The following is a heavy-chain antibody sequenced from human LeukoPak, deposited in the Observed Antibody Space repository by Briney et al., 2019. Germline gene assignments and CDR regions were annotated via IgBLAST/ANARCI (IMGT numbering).Heavy chain of an antibody. Sequence: PSETLSLTCTVSGGSISSSSYYWGWIRQPPGEGLEWIGSIYYSGSTNYNPSLKSRVTISVDKSKNQFSLKLSSVTAADTAVYYCARDRGYYGSGYNWFDPWGQGTLVTVSS. CDR3: ARDRGYYGSGYNWFDP. D-gene: IGHD3-10*01. CDR1: GGSISSSSYY. V-gene: IGHV4-39*07. J-gene: IGHJ5*02. CDR2: IYYSGST.